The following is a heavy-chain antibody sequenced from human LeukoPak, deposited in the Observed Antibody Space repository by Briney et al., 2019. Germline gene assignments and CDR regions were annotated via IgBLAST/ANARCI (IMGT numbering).Heavy chain of an antibody. Sequence: SVKVSCKASGGTFSSYAISWVRQAPGQGLEWMGGIIPIFGTANYAQKFQGRVTITADESTSTAYMELSSLRSEDTAVYYCARSFTYYYDCSGYYLIYWGQGTLVTVSS. CDR3: ARSFTYYYDCSGYYLIY. CDR1: GGTFSSYA. J-gene: IGHJ4*02. CDR2: IIPIFGTA. V-gene: IGHV1-69*13. D-gene: IGHD3-22*01.